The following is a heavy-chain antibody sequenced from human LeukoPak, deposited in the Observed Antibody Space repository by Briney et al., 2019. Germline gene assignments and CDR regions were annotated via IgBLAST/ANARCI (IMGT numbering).Heavy chain of an antibody. J-gene: IGHJ3*01. CDR3: AKRGGDDGWGAFDF. Sequence: GGSLRLSCAASGFTFNTCAMNWVRQAPGKGLEWVSTIGGGGGNIYYADSVRGRFAISRDNSKNTLYLQMSSLGVDDTAVYYCAKRGGDDGWGAFDFWGQGTMITVYS. CDR2: IGGGGGNI. CDR1: GFTFNTCA. D-gene: IGHD3-16*01. V-gene: IGHV3-23*01.